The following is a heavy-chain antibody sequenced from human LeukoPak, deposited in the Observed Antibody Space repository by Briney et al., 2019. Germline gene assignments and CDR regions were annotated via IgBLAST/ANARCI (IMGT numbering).Heavy chain of an antibody. CDR2: ISGSGGST. Sequence: PGGSLRLSCAASGFTFSSYAMSWVRQAPGKGLEWVSAISGSGGSTYYADSVKGRFTISRDNSKNTLYLQMNSLRAEDTAVYYCAKVRASKGYYYYGMDVWGQGTTVTVSS. J-gene: IGHJ6*02. CDR3: AKVRASKGYYYYGMDV. V-gene: IGHV3-23*01. CDR1: GFTFSSYA.